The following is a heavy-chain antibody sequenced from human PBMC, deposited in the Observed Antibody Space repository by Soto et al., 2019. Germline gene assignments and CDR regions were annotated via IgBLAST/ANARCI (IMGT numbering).Heavy chain of an antibody. CDR1: GFTFTSYA. V-gene: IGHV3-23*01. D-gene: IGHD3-3*01. CDR3: AIHDFGTLHKPGLVS. CDR2: ISGSGGDT. J-gene: IGHJ4*02. Sequence: EVQLLESGGGLVQPGGSLRLSCSASGFTFTSYAMSWVRQAPGKGLEWVSGISGSGGDTKNADSVKGRFTISRDNFKNMLYLQMITPRAEDTAVYYCAIHDFGTLHKPGLVSWGQRTRVTVSS.